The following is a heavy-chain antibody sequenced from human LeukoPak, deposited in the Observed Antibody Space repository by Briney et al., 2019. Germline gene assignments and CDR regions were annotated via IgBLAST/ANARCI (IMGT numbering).Heavy chain of an antibody. CDR3: ARAAVYSSSWDFDY. CDR2: ISSSGSTI. V-gene: IGHV3-11*01. D-gene: IGHD6-13*01. J-gene: IGHJ4*02. CDR1: GFTFSDYY. Sequence: GGSLRLSCAASGFTFSDYYMSWIRQAPGKGLEWVSYISSSGSTIYYADSVKGRFTISRDNAKNSLYLQMNSLRAEDTAVYYRARAAVYSSSWDFDYWGQGTLVTVSS.